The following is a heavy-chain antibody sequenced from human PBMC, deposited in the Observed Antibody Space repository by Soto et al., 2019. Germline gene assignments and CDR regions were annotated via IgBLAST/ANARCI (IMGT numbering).Heavy chain of an antibody. V-gene: IGHV4-4*02. CDR3: VNADHPHLYGYGGLGS. D-gene: IGHD5-18*01. CDR2: IHHSGAT. CDR1: GTSISSDSW. Sequence: QAQLQESGPGLVKPSGTLSLTCAVSGTSISSDSWWSWVRQPPGKGLEWIGEIHHSGATNYNPSLKSRVTISLDTSKSHCSLRVNSVTAAETAMYYCVNADHPHLYGYGGLGSWGQGTRVTVSS. J-gene: IGHJ4*02.